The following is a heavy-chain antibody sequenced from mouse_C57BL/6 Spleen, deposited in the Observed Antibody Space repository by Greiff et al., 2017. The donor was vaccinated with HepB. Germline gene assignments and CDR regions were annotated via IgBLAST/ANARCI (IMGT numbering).Heavy chain of an antibody. CDR2: INPNNGGT. CDR3: ARLLYGNCLDY. J-gene: IGHJ2*01. Sequence: EVQLQQSGPELVKPGASVKIPCKASGYTFTDYNMDWVKQSHGKSLEWIGDINPNNGGTIYNQKFKGKATLTVDKSSSTAYMELRSLTSEDTAVYYCARLLYGNCLDYWGQGTTLTVSS. CDR1: GYTFTDYN. V-gene: IGHV1-18*01. D-gene: IGHD2-1*01.